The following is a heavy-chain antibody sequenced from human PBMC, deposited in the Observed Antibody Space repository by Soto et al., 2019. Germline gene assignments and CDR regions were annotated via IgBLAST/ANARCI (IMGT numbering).Heavy chain of an antibody. CDR3: ARESEDLTSNFDY. Sequence: RGGSLRLSCAASGFTFTRYSMNWVRQAPGKGLEWVSSISSTTHYIYYADSMRGRFTISRDNAKNAVYLEMNSLRAEDTAVYYCARESEDLTSNFDYWGQGTLVTVSS. V-gene: IGHV3-21*06. CDR1: GFTFTRYS. J-gene: IGHJ4*02. CDR2: ISSTTHYI.